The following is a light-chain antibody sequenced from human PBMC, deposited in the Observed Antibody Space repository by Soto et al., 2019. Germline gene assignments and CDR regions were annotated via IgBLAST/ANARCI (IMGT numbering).Light chain of an antibody. Sequence: AIQVTQSPSSLSASVGDRVTMSCRASQSIGNDLGWYQQKPGKAPKLLIYEASTLQTGVASRFSGSGSGTDFTLTISSLQPEDFATYYCLQDYVYPWTFGQGTKVEVK. CDR2: EAS. J-gene: IGKJ1*01. CDR1: QSIGND. CDR3: LQDYVYPWT. V-gene: IGKV1-6*01.